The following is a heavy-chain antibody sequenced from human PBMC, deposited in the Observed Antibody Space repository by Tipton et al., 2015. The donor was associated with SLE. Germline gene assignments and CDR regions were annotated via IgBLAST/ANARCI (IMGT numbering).Heavy chain of an antibody. V-gene: IGHV4-59*11. CDR1: GGSISSHY. J-gene: IGHJ5*02. Sequence: TLSLNCTVSGGSISSHYWSWIRQPPGKGLEWIGYIYYSGSTNYNPSLKSRVTISVDTSKNQFSLKLSSVTAADTAVYYCARGRIAVGFDPWGQGTLVTVSS. CDR2: IYYSGST. CDR3: ARGRIAVGFDP. D-gene: IGHD6-19*01.